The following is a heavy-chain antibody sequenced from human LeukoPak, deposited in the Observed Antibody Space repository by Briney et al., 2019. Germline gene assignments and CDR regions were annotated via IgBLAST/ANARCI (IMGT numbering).Heavy chain of an antibody. J-gene: IGHJ6*03. Sequence: GGSLRLSCAASGFTFSSYSMNWARQAPGKGLEWVSSISSSSSYIYYADSVKGRFTIYRDNAKNSLYLQMNSLRAEDTAVYYCARDQSGYSAGWYYYYMDVWGKGTSVTVSS. CDR1: GFTFSSYS. V-gene: IGHV3-21*01. D-gene: IGHD5-12*01. CDR2: ISSSSSYI. CDR3: ARDQSGYSAGWYYYYMDV.